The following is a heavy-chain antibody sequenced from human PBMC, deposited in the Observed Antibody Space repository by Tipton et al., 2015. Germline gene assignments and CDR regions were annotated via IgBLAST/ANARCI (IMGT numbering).Heavy chain of an antibody. CDR1: GFTFSNYW. D-gene: IGHD3/OR15-3a*01. CDR3: GRWWFGTALDY. J-gene: IGHJ4*02. V-gene: IGHV3-7*01. Sequence: SLRLSCAASGFTFSNYWMSWVRQAPGKGLEWVANINPDGSQKYYVDSVRGRFTISRDNAKDSLYLQMNSLRAEDSTLYYCGRWWFGTALDYWGQGNLVTVSS. CDR2: INPDGSQK.